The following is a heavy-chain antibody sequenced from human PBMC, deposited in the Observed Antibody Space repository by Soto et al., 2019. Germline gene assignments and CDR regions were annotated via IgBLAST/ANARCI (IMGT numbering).Heavy chain of an antibody. CDR3: SRDVRGLRHFDV. CDR2: VYYSGST. V-gene: IGHV4-61*01. J-gene: IGHJ4*01. CDR1: GASVSSGSYY. Sequence: PSKTPYLTCTVSGASVSSGSYYYNWIRQPPGKGLEWIGYVYYSGSTNYNPSLKSRVTISVDTSKNQFSLKLSSVTTADTAVLFVSRDVRGLRHFDVWGQRSLVTVYS.